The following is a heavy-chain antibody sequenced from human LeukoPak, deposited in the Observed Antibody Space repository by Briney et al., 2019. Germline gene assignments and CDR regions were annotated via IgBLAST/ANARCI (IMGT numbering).Heavy chain of an antibody. CDR2: INNNGGST. D-gene: IGHD3-10*01. J-gene: IGHJ4*02. CDR1: GFTFSSYA. CDR3: VKPQGLRFGQNFDY. Sequence: GRSLRLSCSASGFTFSSYAMHWVRQAPGKGLEYVSAINNNGGSTYYADSVKGRFTISRDNSKNTLYLQMGSLRAEDTAVYYCVKPQGLRFGQNFDYWGQGTLVTVSS. V-gene: IGHV3-64D*09.